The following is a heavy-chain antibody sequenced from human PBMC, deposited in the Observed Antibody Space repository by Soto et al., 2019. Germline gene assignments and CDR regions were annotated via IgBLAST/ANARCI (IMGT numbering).Heavy chain of an antibody. Sequence: EVQLLESGGGSVQPGGSLRLSCAASGFTFNNYAMHWVRRHPGKGLEWVSSISHSGGTTYYGDSVKGRFSISSDSLAGTLYLKMNSLRAEDTALYYCAKGRGQNSNFDYWGQGNLVTVAP. J-gene: IGHJ4*02. V-gene: IGHV3-23*01. CDR3: AKGRGQNSNFDY. CDR1: GFTFNNYA. D-gene: IGHD3-10*01. CDR2: ISHSGGTT.